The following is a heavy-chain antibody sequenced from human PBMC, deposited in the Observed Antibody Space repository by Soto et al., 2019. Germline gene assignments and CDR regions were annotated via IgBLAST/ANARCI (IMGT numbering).Heavy chain of an antibody. CDR3: ARAPTYSGSYSRYYGMDV. J-gene: IGHJ6*02. D-gene: IGHD1-26*01. V-gene: IGHV3-33*01. CDR1: GFTFSSYG. CDR2: IWYDGSNK. Sequence: QVQLVESGGGVVQPGRSLRLSCAASGFTFSSYGMHWVRQAPGKGLEWVAVIWYDGSNKYYADSVKGRFTISRDNSKNTLYLQMNSLRAEDTAVYYCARAPTYSGSYSRYYGMDVWGQGTTVTVSS.